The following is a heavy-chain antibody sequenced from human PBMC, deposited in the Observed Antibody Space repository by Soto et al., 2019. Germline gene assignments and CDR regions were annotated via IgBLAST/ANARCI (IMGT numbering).Heavy chain of an antibody. CDR3: SRGPRHLDY. CDR2: ISGSSSDT. J-gene: IGHJ4*02. V-gene: IGHV3-11*06. CDR1: GFTFSDHY. Sequence: GGSLRLSCAASGFTFSDHYMSWIRQAPGKGLESISYISGSSSDTNYADSVKGRFTISRDNAKNSLYLQMNSLRAEDTAVYYCSRGPRHLDYWGQGTLVTVSS.